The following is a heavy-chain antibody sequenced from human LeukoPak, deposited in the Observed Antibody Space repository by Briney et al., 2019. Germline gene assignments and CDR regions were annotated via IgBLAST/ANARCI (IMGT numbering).Heavy chain of an antibody. D-gene: IGHD1-26*01. CDR3: AKESEYVGAVDY. CDR1: GFTFDDYA. J-gene: IGHJ4*02. Sequence: GGSLRLSCAASGFTFDDYAMHWVRQAPGKGLEWVSGISWNSGSIGYADSVKGRFTISRDNAKNSLYLQMNSLRAEDTALYYCAKESEYVGAVDYWGQETLVTVSS. V-gene: IGHV3-9*01. CDR2: ISWNSGSI.